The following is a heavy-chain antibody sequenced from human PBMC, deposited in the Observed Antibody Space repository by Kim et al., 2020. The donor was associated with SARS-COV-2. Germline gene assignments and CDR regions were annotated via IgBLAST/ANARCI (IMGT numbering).Heavy chain of an antibody. CDR2: INSDGSST. CDR3: ARFSLNYYESGASFPLFGLDV. Sequence: GGSLRLSCAASGFTFSSYWMHWVRQAPGKGLVWVSRINSDGSSTSYADFVKGRFTISRDNAKNTLYLQMNSLRAEDTGVYYCARFSLNYYESGASFPLFGLDVWGQGTTVTVAS. CDR1: GFTFSSYW. V-gene: IGHV3-74*01. J-gene: IGHJ6*02. D-gene: IGHD3-22*01.